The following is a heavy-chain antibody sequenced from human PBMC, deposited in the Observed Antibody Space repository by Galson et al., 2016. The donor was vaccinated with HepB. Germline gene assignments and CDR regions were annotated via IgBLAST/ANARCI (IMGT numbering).Heavy chain of an antibody. CDR2: IKQDGSEK. D-gene: IGHD4-11*01. V-gene: IGHV3-7*01. CDR3: ARVATPNRNYENWFDS. Sequence: SLRLSCAASGFTFSSYWISWVRQAPGKGLEWVANIKQDGSEKYYVDSVKGRFTISRDNSKNTLNLQMSSLRAGDTAVYYCARVATPNRNYENWFDSWGQGTLVTVSS. CDR1: GFTFSSYW. J-gene: IGHJ5*01.